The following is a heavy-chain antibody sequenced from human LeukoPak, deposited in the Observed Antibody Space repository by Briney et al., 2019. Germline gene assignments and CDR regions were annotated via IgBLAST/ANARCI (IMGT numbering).Heavy chain of an antibody. V-gene: IGHV3-23*01. CDR1: GFTFSSHG. CDR2: IIPSGHTT. D-gene: IGHD5-12*01. Sequence: GGSLRLSCAASGFTFSSHGMNWVRQAPGKGLEWVSGIIPSGHTTYYADSVRGRFTISRDNPKNILYLQMNSLGAEDTAVYYCAKVSPNRVVATIRDYYFDSWGQGTLVTVSS. CDR3: AKVSPNRVVATIRDYYFDS. J-gene: IGHJ4*02.